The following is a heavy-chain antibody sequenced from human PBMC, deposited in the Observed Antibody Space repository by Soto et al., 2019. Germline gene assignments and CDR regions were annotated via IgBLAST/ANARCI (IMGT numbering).Heavy chain of an antibody. CDR1: GFTFSSYW. Sequence: GGSLRLSCAASGFTFSSYWMHWVRQVPGKGLVWVSRINTDVSITTYLDSVKGRFTISRDNAKNTLNLQMNSLRAEDTALYYCTRGSGNSALDYWGQGTLVTVSS. CDR2: INTDVSIT. D-gene: IGHD1-26*01. J-gene: IGHJ4*02. V-gene: IGHV3-74*03. CDR3: TRGSGNSALDY.